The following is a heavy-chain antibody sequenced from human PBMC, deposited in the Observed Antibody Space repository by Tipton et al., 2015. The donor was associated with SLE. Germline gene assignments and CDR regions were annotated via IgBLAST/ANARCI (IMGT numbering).Heavy chain of an antibody. CDR1: GFTFSSYS. D-gene: IGHD6-19*01. Sequence: SLRLSRAASGFTFSSYSMNWVRQAPGKGLEWVSSISSSSSYIYYADSVKGRFTISRDNAKNSLYLQMNSLRAEDTAVYYCARLFVAGLGYYYYYMDVWGKGTTVTVSS. J-gene: IGHJ6*03. V-gene: IGHV3-21*01. CDR3: ARLFVAGLGYYYYYMDV. CDR2: ISSSSSYI.